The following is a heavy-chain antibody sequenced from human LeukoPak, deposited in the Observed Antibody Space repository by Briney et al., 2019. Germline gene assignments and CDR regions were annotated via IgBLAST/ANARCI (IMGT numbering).Heavy chain of an antibody. CDR3: ARGMPRYSGSYWTSYYYYGMDV. Sequence: SQTLSLTCTVSGGSISSGGYYWSWIRQHPGKSLEWIGYIYYSGSTYYNPSLKSRVTISVDTSKNQFSLKLSSVTAADTAVYYCARGMPRYSGSYWTSYYYYGMDVWGQGTTVTVSS. CDR1: GGSISSGGYY. CDR2: IYYSGST. D-gene: IGHD1-26*01. J-gene: IGHJ6*02. V-gene: IGHV4-31*03.